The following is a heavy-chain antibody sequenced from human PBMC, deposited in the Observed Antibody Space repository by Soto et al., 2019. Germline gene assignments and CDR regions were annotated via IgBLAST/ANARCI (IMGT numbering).Heavy chain of an antibody. J-gene: IGHJ5*02. CDR2: IIPIFGTA. Sequence: QVQLVQSGAEVKKPGSSVKVSCKASGGTFSSYAISWVRQAPGQGLEWMGGIIPIFGTANYAQKFQGRVTITAHESTSTAYMELSSLRSEDTAVYYCARLGGYCISTSCYAGNWFDPWGQGTLVTVSS. CDR1: GGTFSSYA. V-gene: IGHV1-69*12. D-gene: IGHD2-2*03. CDR3: ARLGGYCISTSCYAGNWFDP.